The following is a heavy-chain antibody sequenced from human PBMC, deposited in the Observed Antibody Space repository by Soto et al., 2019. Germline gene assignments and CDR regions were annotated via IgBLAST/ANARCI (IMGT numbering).Heavy chain of an antibody. J-gene: IGHJ5*02. Sequence: QVQLVQSGAEVKKPGASVKVSCKASGYTFTSYDINWVRQATGQGLEWMGWMNPNIGNTGYAQKFQDRVTMTRSTSXSXXYRELSSLRCEDTAVYYCARGYLPGIAAADNWFDPWGQGTLVTVSS. CDR2: MNPNIGNT. CDR1: GYTFTSYD. V-gene: IGHV1-8*01. CDR3: ARGYLPGIAAADNWFDP. D-gene: IGHD6-13*01.